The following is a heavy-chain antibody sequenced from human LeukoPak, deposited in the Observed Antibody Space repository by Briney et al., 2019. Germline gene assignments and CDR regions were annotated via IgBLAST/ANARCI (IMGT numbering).Heavy chain of an antibody. CDR2: ISSSSSYI. J-gene: IGHJ6*04. D-gene: IGHD2-2*03. Sequence: GGSLRLSCAASGFTFSSYSMNWVRQAPGKGLEWVSSISSSSSYIYYADSVKGRFTISRDNDKNSLYLQMNSLRAEDTAVYYCARDGYCSSTSCWAMYYYYGMDVWGKGTTVTVSS. CDR3: ARDGYCSSTSCWAMYYYYGMDV. CDR1: GFTFSSYS. V-gene: IGHV3-21*01.